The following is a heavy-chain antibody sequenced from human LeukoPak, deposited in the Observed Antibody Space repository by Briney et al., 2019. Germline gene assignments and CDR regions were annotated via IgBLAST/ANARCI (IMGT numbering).Heavy chain of an antibody. CDR2: ISSSGNTI. CDR1: EFTFTSYE. V-gene: IGHV3-48*03. CDR3: ARDHYYGSGSYYTTGYYFDY. J-gene: IGHJ4*02. D-gene: IGHD3-10*01. Sequence: GGSLRLSCAASEFTFTSYELNWVRQAPGKGLEWVSYISSSGNTISYADSVKGRFTISRDNAKNSLYLQMNSLRAEDTAVYYCARDHYYGSGSYYTTGYYFDYWGQGTLVTVSS.